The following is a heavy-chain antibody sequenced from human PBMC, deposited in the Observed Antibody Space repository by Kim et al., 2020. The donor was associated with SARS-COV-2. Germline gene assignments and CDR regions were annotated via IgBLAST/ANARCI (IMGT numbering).Heavy chain of an antibody. J-gene: IGHJ5*02. Sequence: SRVTLSVDTSKNQFSLKLSSVTAADTAVYYCARRNIVVVPAAMVGNWFDPWGQGTLVTVSS. CDR3: ARRNIVVVPAAMVGNWFDP. V-gene: IGHV4-39*01. D-gene: IGHD2-2*01.